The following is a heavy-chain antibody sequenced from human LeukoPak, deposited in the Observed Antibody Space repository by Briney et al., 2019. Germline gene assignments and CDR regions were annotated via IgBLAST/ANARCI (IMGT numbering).Heavy chain of an antibody. V-gene: IGHV3-30*18. J-gene: IGHJ3*02. D-gene: IGHD3-22*01. Sequence: GGSLRLSCAASGFTFSSYAMHWVRQAPGKGLEWVAFISYDGSNKYYADSVKGRFTISRDNSKNTLNLQMNSLRAEDTAVYYCAKGKDYYDSSGYYYTYAFDIWGQGTMVTVSS. CDR2: ISYDGSNK. CDR1: GFTFSSYA. CDR3: AKGKDYYDSSGYYYTYAFDI.